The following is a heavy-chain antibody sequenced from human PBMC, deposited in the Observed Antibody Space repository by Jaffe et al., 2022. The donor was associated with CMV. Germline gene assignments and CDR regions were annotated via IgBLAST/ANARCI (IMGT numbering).Heavy chain of an antibody. V-gene: IGHV5-51*01. Sequence: EVQLVQSGAEVKKPGESLKISCKGSGYSFTSYWIGWVRQMPGKGLEWMGIIYPGDSDTRYSPSFQGQVTISADKSISTAYLQWSSLKASDTAMYFCARYNYYDSSGYQYYFDYWGQGTLVTVSS. CDR3: ARYNYYDSSGYQYYFDY. D-gene: IGHD3-22*01. J-gene: IGHJ4*02. CDR2: IYPGDSDT. CDR1: GYSFTSYW.